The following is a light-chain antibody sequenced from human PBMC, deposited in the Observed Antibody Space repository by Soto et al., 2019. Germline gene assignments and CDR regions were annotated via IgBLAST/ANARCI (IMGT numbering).Light chain of an antibody. CDR3: QQYQSYSKT. V-gene: IGKV1-5*01. CDR1: QSISSW. CDR2: DAS. J-gene: IGKJ1*01. Sequence: DVQMTQSPSTLSASVGHSITITCRASQSISSWLAWYQQKPGKAPKVLIYDASSLASGVPSRFSGSGFGTEFTLTITRLQPDDFATYYCQQYQSYSKTFGQGTKVEIK.